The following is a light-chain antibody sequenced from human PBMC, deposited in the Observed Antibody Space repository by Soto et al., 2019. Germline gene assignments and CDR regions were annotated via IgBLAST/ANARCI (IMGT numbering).Light chain of an antibody. Sequence: QSVLTQPPSVSGAPGQRVTISCTGSSSNIGAGHDVHWYQQLPGTAPKLLIYANSNRPSGVPDRFSGSKSGTSASLAITGLQDEDEADYYCQSYDSSLSVVVFGGGTKVTVL. CDR2: ANS. J-gene: IGLJ2*01. V-gene: IGLV1-40*01. CDR1: SSNIGAGHD. CDR3: QSYDSSLSVVV.